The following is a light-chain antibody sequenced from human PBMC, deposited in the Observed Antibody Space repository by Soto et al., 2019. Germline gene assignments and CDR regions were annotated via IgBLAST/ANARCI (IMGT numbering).Light chain of an antibody. V-gene: IGLV1-44*01. Sequence: QSVLTQSPSASGTPGQRVTISCSGSRSNIGRNFAYWYQHVPGTAPRLLIYSNNQRPSGVPDRFSGSKSGTSASLAISGLQSEDEADYYCAAWDDSLNGPVFGGGTKLTVL. CDR1: RSNIGRNF. J-gene: IGLJ3*02. CDR2: SNN. CDR3: AAWDDSLNGPV.